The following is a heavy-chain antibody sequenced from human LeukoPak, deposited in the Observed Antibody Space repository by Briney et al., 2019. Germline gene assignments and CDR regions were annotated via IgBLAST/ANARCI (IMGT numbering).Heavy chain of an antibody. CDR3: ARLGDLYGDYGIHDY. CDR1: GYNFTSHW. CDR2: IYPGDFDT. J-gene: IGHJ4*02. V-gene: IGHV5-51*01. D-gene: IGHD4-17*01. Sequence: GESLKISCKGFGYNFTSHWIGWVRQMPRKGLEWMWIIYPGDFDTRYSPSSQGQVTISADKSTSTAYLQWSSLKASDTAIYYCARLGDLYGDYGIHDYWGQGTLVTVSS.